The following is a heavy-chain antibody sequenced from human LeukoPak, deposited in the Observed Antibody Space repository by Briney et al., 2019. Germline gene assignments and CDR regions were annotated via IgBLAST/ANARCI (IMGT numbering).Heavy chain of an antibody. J-gene: IGHJ6*02. Sequence: GGSLRLSCAASGFTFDDYAMHWVRQAPGKGLEWVSLISGDGGDTYYADSVKGRFTISRDNSKNSLYLQMNSLRTEDTALYYCAKDPVVIATFDYYYGMDVWGQGTMVTVSS. D-gene: IGHD2-21*01. CDR1: GFTFDDYA. CDR2: ISGDGGDT. CDR3: AKDPVVIATFDYYYGMDV. V-gene: IGHV3-43*02.